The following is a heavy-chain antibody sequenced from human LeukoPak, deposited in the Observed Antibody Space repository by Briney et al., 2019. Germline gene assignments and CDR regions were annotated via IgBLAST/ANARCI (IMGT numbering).Heavy chain of an antibody. J-gene: IGHJ4*02. Sequence: GGSLRLSCAASGFTFSSYAMSWVRQAPGKGLEWVSAISGSGGSTYYAYSVKGRFTISRDNSKNTLYLQMNSLRVEDTAVYYCAKMRAYSSSWFDYWGQGTLVTVSS. D-gene: IGHD6-13*01. CDR3: AKMRAYSSSWFDY. V-gene: IGHV3-23*01. CDR1: GFTFSSYA. CDR2: ISGSGGST.